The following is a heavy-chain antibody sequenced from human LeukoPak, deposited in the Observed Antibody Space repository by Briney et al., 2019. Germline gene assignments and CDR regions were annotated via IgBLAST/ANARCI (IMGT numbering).Heavy chain of an antibody. CDR2: ISSSSSYI. Sequence: GGSLRLSCAASGFTFSSYSMNWVRQAPGKGLEWVSSISSSSSYIYYADSVKGRFTISRDNAKNSLYLQMNSLRAEDTAAYYCAREILDDYGDYNWGQGTLVTVSS. V-gene: IGHV3-21*01. CDR1: GFTFSSYS. J-gene: IGHJ4*02. D-gene: IGHD4-17*01. CDR3: AREILDDYGDYN.